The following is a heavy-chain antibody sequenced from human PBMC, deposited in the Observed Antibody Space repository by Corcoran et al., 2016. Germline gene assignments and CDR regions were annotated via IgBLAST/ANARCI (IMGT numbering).Heavy chain of an antibody. V-gene: IGHV3-48*04. CDR1: GFTFSSYS. Sequence: EVQMVESGGGLVQPGGSLRLSCAASGFTFSSYSMNWVRQAPGKGLQWVSYISSSGTTVYYADSVKGRFTNSRDNAENSLYLQMNSLRVEDTALYFCARGWSGGILWGRGTMVTISS. CDR2: ISSSGTTV. D-gene: IGHD2-15*01. J-gene: IGHJ3*01. CDR3: ARGWSGGIL.